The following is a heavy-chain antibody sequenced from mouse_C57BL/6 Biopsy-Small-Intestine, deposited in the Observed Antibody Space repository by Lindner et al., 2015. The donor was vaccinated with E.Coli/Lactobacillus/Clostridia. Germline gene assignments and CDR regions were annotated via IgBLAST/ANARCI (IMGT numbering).Heavy chain of an antibody. CDR1: GYTFTDYT. Sequence: VQLQESGPELVKPGASVKLSCKTSGYTFTDYTIHWVKRSPGQGLEWIGWIYPGSTNTKYNDKFRGRATVTADKSSSTAYMQLNSLTSEDSAVYFCARNLYYVTDYWGQGTSITASS. CDR2: IYPGSTNT. V-gene: IGHV1-84*01. J-gene: IGHJ4*01. CDR3: ARNLYYVTDY.